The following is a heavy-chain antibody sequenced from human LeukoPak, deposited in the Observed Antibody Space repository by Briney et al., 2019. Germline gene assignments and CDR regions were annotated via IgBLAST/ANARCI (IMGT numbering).Heavy chain of an antibody. Sequence: SETLSLTCTVSGASISAFHWTWFRQPAGKGLEWIGLIYSSGSTLFNPSLKSQVATSVDLTKNQLSLKLTSVTAADTAMYYCARKDGDYWGRGTLVTVSS. CDR2: IYSSGST. CDR3: ARKDGDY. J-gene: IGHJ4*02. CDR1: GASISAFH. V-gene: IGHV4-4*07.